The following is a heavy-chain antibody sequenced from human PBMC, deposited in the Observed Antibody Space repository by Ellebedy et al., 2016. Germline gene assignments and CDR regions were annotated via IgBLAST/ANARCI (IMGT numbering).Heavy chain of an antibody. V-gene: IGHV3-30-3*01. CDR1: GFNFRNYA. J-gene: IGHJ3*02. Sequence: GESLKISCVTSGFNFRNYAMHWVRQPPGKGLEWLSVISYGADREFYADSVKGRFTISRDNSKNTLYLQLDSLRPEDTAVYYCARASVVVATLDSFNIWGQGTRVTVSS. CDR3: ARASVVVATLDSFNI. D-gene: IGHD5-12*01. CDR2: ISYGADRE.